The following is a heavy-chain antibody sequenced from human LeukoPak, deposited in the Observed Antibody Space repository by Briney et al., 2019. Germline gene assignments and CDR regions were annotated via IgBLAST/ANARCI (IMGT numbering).Heavy chain of an antibody. D-gene: IGHD2-15*01. Sequence: AVKVSCKASGYTFTSYDINWVRQATGQGLEWMGWMNPNSGNTGYAQKFQGRVTMTRNTSISTAYMELSSLRSEDSAVYYCARRHPDCSGGSCYWFDPWGQGTLVTVSS. CDR1: GYTFTSYD. CDR3: ARRHPDCSGGSCYWFDP. CDR2: MNPNSGNT. V-gene: IGHV1-8*01. J-gene: IGHJ5*02.